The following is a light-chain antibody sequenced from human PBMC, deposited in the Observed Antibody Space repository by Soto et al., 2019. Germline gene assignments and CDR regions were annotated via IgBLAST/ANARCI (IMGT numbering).Light chain of an antibody. CDR3: QSYDSSLSGSVV. CDR1: SSNIGAGYD. Sequence: QSVLTQPPSVSGAPGQRVTISCTGSSSNIGAGYDVHWYQQLPGTAPKLLIYGNSNRPAGVPDRFSGSKSGTSASLAITGLQAEVEADYYCQSYDSSLSGSVVFGGGTSSPS. V-gene: IGLV1-40*01. J-gene: IGLJ2*01. CDR2: GNS.